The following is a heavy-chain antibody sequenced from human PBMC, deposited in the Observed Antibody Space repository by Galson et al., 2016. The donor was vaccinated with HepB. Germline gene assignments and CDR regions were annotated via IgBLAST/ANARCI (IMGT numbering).Heavy chain of an antibody. CDR1: DYTFTNYG. J-gene: IGHJ4*02. Sequence: SVKVSCKASDYTFTNYGISWVRQAPGQGLEWMGWISTARGNTNYAQKFQGRVTMTTDTSTSTAYMELGSLTSDDTAVYYCARGGYYDSSGSLRYWGQGTLVTVSS. D-gene: IGHD3-22*01. CDR3: ARGGYYDSSGSLRY. CDR2: ISTARGNT. V-gene: IGHV1-18*01.